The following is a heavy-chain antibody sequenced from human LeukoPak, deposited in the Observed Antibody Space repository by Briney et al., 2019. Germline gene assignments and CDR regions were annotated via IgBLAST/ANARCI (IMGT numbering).Heavy chain of an antibody. Sequence: PGGSLRLSCAASGFTFSDYYTSWLPPAPGKGLEGVSYISSSGRTIYYADSVKGRFTISRDNAKNSLYLQMPSLRAEDTAVYYCARGLVGIVPAAYILWFGEYVYWGQGTLVTVSS. CDR1: GFTFSDYY. D-gene: IGHD3-10*01. V-gene: IGHV3-11*04. CDR3: ARGLVGIVPAAYILWFGEYVY. CDR2: ISSSGRTI. J-gene: IGHJ4*02.